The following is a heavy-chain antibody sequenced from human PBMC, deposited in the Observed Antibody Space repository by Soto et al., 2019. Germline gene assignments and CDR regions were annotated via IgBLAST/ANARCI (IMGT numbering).Heavy chain of an antibody. CDR2: IYYSGST. V-gene: IGHV4-30-4*02. J-gene: IGHJ4*02. D-gene: IGHD3-22*01. Sequence: SETLSLTCTVSGGSISSGDYYWSWIRQPPGKGLEWIGYIYYSGSTYYNPSLKSRVTISVDTSKNQFSLKLSSVTAADTAVYYCARDNGRENYYDSSGYWYYFDYWGQGTLVTVSS. CDR1: GGSISSGDYY. CDR3: ARDNGRENYYDSSGYWYYFDY.